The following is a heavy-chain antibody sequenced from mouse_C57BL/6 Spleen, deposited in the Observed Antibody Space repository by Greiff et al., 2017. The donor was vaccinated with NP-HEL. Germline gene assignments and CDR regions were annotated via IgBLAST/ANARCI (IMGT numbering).Heavy chain of an antibody. CDR2: ISSGSSTI. J-gene: IGHJ4*01. CDR1: GFTFSDYG. CDR3: ASRYDGYYDYYAMDY. Sequence: EVKLVESGGGLVKPGGSLKLSCAASGFTFSDYGMHWVRQAPEKGLEWVAYISSGSSTIYYADTVKGRFTISRDNAKNTLFLQMTSLRSEDTAMYYWASRYDGYYDYYAMDYWGQGTSVTVSS. D-gene: IGHD2-3*01. V-gene: IGHV5-17*01.